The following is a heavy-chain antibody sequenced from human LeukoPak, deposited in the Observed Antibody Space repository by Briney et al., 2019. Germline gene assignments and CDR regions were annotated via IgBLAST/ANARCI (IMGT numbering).Heavy chain of an antibody. D-gene: IGHD3-10*01. CDR3: ARVISRGWFGELPNFDY. CDR1: GFTFSSYS. V-gene: IGHV3-21*01. CDR2: ISSSSSYI. Sequence: GGSLRLSCAASGFTFSSYSMNWVRQAPGKGLEWVSSISSSSSYIYYADSVKGRFTISRDNAKNSLYLQMNSLRAEDTAVYYCARVISRGWFGELPNFDYWGQGTLVTVSS. J-gene: IGHJ4*02.